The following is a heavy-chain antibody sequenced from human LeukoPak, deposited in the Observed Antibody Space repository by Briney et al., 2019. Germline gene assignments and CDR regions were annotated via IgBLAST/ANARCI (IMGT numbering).Heavy chain of an antibody. CDR1: GYTFTGYY. D-gene: IGHD3-10*01. CDR3: ARNDYYGSGETGSDY. Sequence: ASVKVSCKASGYTFTGYYMHWVRQAPGQGLEWMGWINPNSGGTNYAQKFQGRVTMTRDTSISTAYMELSRLRSDDTAVYYCARNDYYGSGETGSDYWGQGTLVTVSS. CDR2: INPNSGGT. J-gene: IGHJ4*02. V-gene: IGHV1-2*02.